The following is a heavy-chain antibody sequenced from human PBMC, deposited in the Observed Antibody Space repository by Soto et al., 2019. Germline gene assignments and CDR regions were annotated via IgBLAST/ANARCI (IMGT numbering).Heavy chain of an antibody. J-gene: IGHJ4*02. V-gene: IGHV3-74*01. CDR2: INSDGSST. D-gene: IGHD1-1*01. Sequence: EVQLVESGGGLVQPGESLRLSCAATGFTFSSYWMHWVRQAPGKGPVWVSRINSDGSSTSHADSVKGRFTISRDNAKNMGYLQMNSLRVEDTAVYYCAKVIATTGGDFDSWGQGTLVTCSS. CDR1: GFTFSSYW. CDR3: AKVIATTGGDFDS.